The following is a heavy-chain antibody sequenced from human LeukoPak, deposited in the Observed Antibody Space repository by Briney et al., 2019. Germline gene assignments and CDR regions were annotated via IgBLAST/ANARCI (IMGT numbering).Heavy chain of an antibody. J-gene: IGHJ4*02. CDR1: GYTFTSYG. CDR3: ARVQQQLLDY. Sequence: WASVSVSRKASGYTFTSYGISWVRQAPGQGLEWMGWISAYNGNTNYAQKLQGRVTMTTDTSTSTAYMELRSLRSDDTAVYYCARVQQQLLDYWGQGTLVTVSS. D-gene: IGHD6-13*01. V-gene: IGHV1-18*01. CDR2: ISAYNGNT.